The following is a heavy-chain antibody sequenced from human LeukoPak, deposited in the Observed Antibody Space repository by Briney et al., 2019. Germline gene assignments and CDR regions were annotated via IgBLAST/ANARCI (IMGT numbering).Heavy chain of an antibody. V-gene: IGHV3-23*01. CDR2: ISGSGGST. D-gene: IGHD3-22*01. Sequence: GGSLRLSCVVSGFTFSSYAMSWVRQAPGKGLEWVSAISGSGGSTYYADSVKGRFTISRDNSKNTLYLQMNSLRAEDTAVYYCAKSYYDSEDAFEIWGQGTMVTVSS. CDR1: GFTFSSYA. J-gene: IGHJ3*02. CDR3: AKSYYDSEDAFEI.